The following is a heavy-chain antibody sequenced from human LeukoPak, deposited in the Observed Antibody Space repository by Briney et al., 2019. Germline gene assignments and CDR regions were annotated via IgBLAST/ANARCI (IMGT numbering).Heavy chain of an antibody. Sequence: ASVKVSCKASGYTFTGYYMHWVRQAPGQGLEWMGWINPNSGGTNYAQKFQGRVTMTRDTSISTAYVELSRLRSDDTAVYYCARVPIYNWNDPIDYWGQGTLVTVSS. V-gene: IGHV1-2*02. J-gene: IGHJ4*02. D-gene: IGHD1-1*01. CDR3: ARVPIYNWNDPIDY. CDR2: INPNSGGT. CDR1: GYTFTGYY.